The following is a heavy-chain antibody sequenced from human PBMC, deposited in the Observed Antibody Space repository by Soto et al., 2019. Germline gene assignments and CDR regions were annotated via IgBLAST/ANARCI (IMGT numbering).Heavy chain of an antibody. CDR3: ARDSITIFGVVTKLYYYYYGMDV. Sequence: ASVKVSCKASGGTFSSYAISWVRQAPGQGLEWMGGIIPIFGTANYAQKFQGRVTITADESTSTAYMELSSLRSEDTAVYYCARDSITIFGVVTKLYYYYYGMDVWGQGTTVTVSS. CDR2: IIPIFGTA. D-gene: IGHD3-3*01. J-gene: IGHJ6*02. CDR1: GGTFSSYA. V-gene: IGHV1-69*13.